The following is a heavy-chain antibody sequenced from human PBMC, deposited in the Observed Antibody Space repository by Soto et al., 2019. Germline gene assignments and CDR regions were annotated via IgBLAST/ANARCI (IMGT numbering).Heavy chain of an antibody. D-gene: IGHD2-2*01. CDR2: IWYDGSNK. J-gene: IGHJ6*02. V-gene: IGHV3-30*02. Sequence: GGSLRLSCAASGFTFSNYGMHWVRQAPGKGLEWVAFIWYDGSNKYYADPVKGRFTISRDNSKNTMYLQMNSLRAEDTAVYYCPILGRPPGYCSSTSCYSYYYGMDVWGQGTTVTVSS. CDR3: PILGRPPGYCSSTSCYSYYYGMDV. CDR1: GFTFSNYG.